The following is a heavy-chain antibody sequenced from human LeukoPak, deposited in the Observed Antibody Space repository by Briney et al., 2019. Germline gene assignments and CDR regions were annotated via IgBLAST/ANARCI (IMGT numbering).Heavy chain of an antibody. D-gene: IGHD2-2*01. Sequence: SETLSLTCAVSGGSISSYYWSWIRQPPGKGLEWIGYIYYSGSTYYNPSLKSRVTISVDTSKNQFSLKLSSVTAADTAVYYCARLWGYCSSTSCAAFDYWGQGTLVTVSS. CDR2: IYYSGST. J-gene: IGHJ4*02. V-gene: IGHV4-59*04. CDR3: ARLWGYCSSTSCAAFDY. CDR1: GGSISSYY.